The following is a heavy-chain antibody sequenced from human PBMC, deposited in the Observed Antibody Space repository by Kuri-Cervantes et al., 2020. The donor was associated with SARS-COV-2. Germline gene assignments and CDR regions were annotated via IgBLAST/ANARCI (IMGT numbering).Heavy chain of an antibody. Sequence: SETLSLTCTVSGGSVSSGSYYWSWIRQPPGKGLEWIGYIYYSGSTYYNPSLKSRVTISVDTSKNQFSLKLSSVTAADTAVYYCATEARSHRRLTAPWYFDLWGRGTLVTVSS. CDR3: ATEARSHRRLTAPWYFDL. V-gene: IGHV4-30-4*08. CDR2: IYYSGST. D-gene: IGHD2-21*02. CDR1: GGSVSSGSYY. J-gene: IGHJ2*01.